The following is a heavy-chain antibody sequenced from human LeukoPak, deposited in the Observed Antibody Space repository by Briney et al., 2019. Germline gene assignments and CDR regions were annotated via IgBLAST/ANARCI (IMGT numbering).Heavy chain of an antibody. CDR3: ARDRGAYCGGDCYLGFDY. J-gene: IGHJ4*01. CDR1: GFTFSSYT. CDR2: IAGSSGYI. V-gene: IGHV3-21*01. Sequence: PGGSLRLSCAASGFTFSSYTMNWVRQAPGKGLEWVSSIAGSSGYISYADSVKGRFTISRDNAKKSLYLQMTSLTAEDTAVYYCARDRGAYCGGDCYLGFDYWGRGALVTVSS. D-gene: IGHD2-21*02.